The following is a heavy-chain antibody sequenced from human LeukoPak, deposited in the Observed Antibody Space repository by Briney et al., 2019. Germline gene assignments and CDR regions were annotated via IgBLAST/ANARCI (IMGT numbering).Heavy chain of an antibody. J-gene: IGHJ4*02. CDR1: GLTLSRYG. CDR3: AKDFGYCSAGSCPAFDY. CDR2: IRHDGSYK. D-gene: IGHD2-15*01. V-gene: IGHV3-30*02. Sequence: GGSLRLSCEASGLTLSRYGMHWVRQAPGKGLEGVAFIRHDGSYKYYLDSVKGRFTISRDNSKNTLYLQMHSLSAEDTAVYYCAKDFGYCSAGSCPAFDYWGQGTLVSVSS.